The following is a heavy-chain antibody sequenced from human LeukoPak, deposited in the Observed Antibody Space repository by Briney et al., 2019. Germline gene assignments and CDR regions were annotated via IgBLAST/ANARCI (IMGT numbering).Heavy chain of an antibody. Sequence: PGGSLRLSCAASGFTFSNAWMSWVRQAPGKGLEWVGRIKRKTDGGTTDYAAPVKGRFTISRDDSKNTLYLQMNSLKTEGTALYYCITFSMIVVVISDWGRGTLVTVSS. CDR2: IKRKTDGGTT. CDR1: GFTFSNAW. D-gene: IGHD3-22*01. J-gene: IGHJ4*02. CDR3: ITFSMIVVVISD. V-gene: IGHV3-15*01.